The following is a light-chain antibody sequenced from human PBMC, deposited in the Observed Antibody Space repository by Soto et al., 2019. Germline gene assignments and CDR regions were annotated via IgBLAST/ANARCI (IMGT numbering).Light chain of an antibody. Sequence: EIAMTQSPGTLSVSPGERVTLSCGASQSVSSNLAWYQQKPGQTPRLLIFGASTRATGLPARFSGRGSGTEFTLTISSLQSEDFAVYFCQQYNSWPSTFGQGTRLEIK. CDR2: GAS. CDR3: QQYNSWPST. CDR1: QSVSSN. V-gene: IGKV3-15*01. J-gene: IGKJ2*01.